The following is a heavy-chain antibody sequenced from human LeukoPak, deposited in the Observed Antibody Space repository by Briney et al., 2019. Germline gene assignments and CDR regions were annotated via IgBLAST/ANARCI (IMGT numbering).Heavy chain of an antibody. D-gene: IGHD6-6*01. Sequence: GGSLRLSCAAFGFTFSDYYMSWIRQAPGKGLEWVSYISSSGSTIYYADSVKGRFTISRDNAKNSLYLQMNSLRAEDTAVYYCARDYSSSSVLRTYFDYWGQGTLVTVSS. CDR2: ISSSGSTI. CDR3: ARDYSSSSVLRTYFDY. J-gene: IGHJ4*02. V-gene: IGHV3-11*01. CDR1: GFTFSDYY.